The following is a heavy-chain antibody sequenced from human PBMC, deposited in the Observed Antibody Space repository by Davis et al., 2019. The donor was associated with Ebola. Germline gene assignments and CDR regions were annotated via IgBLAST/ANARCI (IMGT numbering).Heavy chain of an antibody. D-gene: IGHD6-6*01. J-gene: IGHJ5*02. CDR1: GYTFTSYA. Sequence: AASVKVSCKASGYTFTSYATHWVRQAPGQRLEWMGWINAGNGNTKYSQKFQGRVTITRDTSASTAYMELSSLRSEDTAVYYCARGKQQLVRGDWFDPWGQGTLVTVSS. V-gene: IGHV1-3*01. CDR3: ARGKQQLVRGDWFDP. CDR2: INAGNGNT.